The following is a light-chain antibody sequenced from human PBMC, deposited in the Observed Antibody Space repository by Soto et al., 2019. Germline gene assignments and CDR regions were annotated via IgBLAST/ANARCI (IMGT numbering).Light chain of an antibody. Sequence: IQMTQTPSTLYASVGDRVTITCRASRSVTSWLAWYQQKPGKAPKLLIFDAFSLESGVPSRFSGSRSGTEFTLTISSLQPDDYATYYCQQYNSYSPLPFGGGTKADI. CDR3: QQYNSYSPLP. V-gene: IGKV1-5*01. CDR1: RSVTSW. CDR2: DAF. J-gene: IGKJ4*01.